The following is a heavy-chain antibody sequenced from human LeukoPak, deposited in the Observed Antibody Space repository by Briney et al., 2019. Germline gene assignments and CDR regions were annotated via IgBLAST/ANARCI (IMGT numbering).Heavy chain of an antibody. CDR3: ARGGRWLQHFDY. CDR2: MNPNSGNT. V-gene: IGHV1-8*01. CDR1: GYTFTSYD. Sequence: ASVKVSCKASGYTFTSYDINWVRQATGQGLEWMRWMNPNSGNTGYAQKFQGRVTMTRNTSISTAYMELSSLRSEDTAVYYCARGGRWLQHFDYWGQGTLVTVSS. J-gene: IGHJ4*02. D-gene: IGHD5-24*01.